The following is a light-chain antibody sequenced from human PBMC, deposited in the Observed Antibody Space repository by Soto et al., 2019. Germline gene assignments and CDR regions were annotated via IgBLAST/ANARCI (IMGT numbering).Light chain of an antibody. CDR3: QQYGSSPWT. CDR1: QSVSSNY. Sequence: EIVLTQSPGTLSLSPGERATLSCRASQSVSSNYLAWYQQKPGQTPRLLIYGASSRATGIPDRFSGSGSGTDFTLTINILEPEDFAVFYCQQYGSSPWTFGQGTKVEIK. J-gene: IGKJ1*01. V-gene: IGKV3-20*01. CDR2: GAS.